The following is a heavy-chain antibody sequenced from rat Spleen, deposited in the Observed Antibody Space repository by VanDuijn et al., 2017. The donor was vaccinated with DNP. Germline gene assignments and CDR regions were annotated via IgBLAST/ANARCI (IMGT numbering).Heavy chain of an antibody. CDR1: GFIFSNFW. V-gene: IGHV5-31*01. J-gene: IGHJ2*01. CDR3: TSNPHIRTAAPFDY. CDR2: IIHDGSSI. Sequence: EVKLVESGGGPVQPGRSLKLSCIASGFIFSNFWMTWIRQAPGKGLEWVATIIHDGSSIYYRDSVKGRFTISRDNAKSTLYLQVNSLRSEDTATYYCTSNPHIRTAAPFDYWGQGVMVTVSS. D-gene: IGHD3-8*01.